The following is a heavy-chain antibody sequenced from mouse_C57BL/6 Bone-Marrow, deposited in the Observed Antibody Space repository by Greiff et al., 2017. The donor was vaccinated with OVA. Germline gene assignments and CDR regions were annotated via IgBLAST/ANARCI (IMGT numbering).Heavy chain of an antibody. CDR1: GFTFSSYA. D-gene: IGHD3-2*02. Sequence: EVKLVESGGGLVKPGGSLKLSCAASGFTFSSYAMSWVRQTPEKRLEWVATISDGGSYTYYPDNVKGRFTISRDNAKNNLYLQMSHLKSEDTAMYYCARDQDSSGVFDYWGQGTTLTVSS. V-gene: IGHV5-4*01. CDR2: ISDGGSYT. CDR3: ARDQDSSGVFDY. J-gene: IGHJ2*01.